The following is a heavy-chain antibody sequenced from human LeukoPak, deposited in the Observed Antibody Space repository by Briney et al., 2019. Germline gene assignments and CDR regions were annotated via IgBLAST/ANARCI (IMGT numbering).Heavy chain of an antibody. V-gene: IGHV1-24*01. CDR3: ATTIVGVAHIYY. Sequence: ASVKVSCKLSGDTLTELSMHWVRHFPGKGLEWMGSFDPEDNEKIYARSFQGRLTMTEDTSTNTAYMELSSPRSEDTAVYFCATTIVGVAHIYYWGQGTLVSVSS. D-gene: IGHD1-26*01. CDR2: FDPEDNEK. CDR1: GDTLTELS. J-gene: IGHJ4*02.